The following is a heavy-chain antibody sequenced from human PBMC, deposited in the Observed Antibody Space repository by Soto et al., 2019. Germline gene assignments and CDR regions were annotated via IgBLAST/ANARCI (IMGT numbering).Heavy chain of an antibody. V-gene: IGHV3-48*01. CDR3: ARDWPPFYYDSSGDAFDI. D-gene: IGHD3-22*01. J-gene: IGHJ3*02. CDR2: ISSNGSNK. Sequence: SLRLSCAASGFTFSSYSMNWVRQAPGKGLEWVAYISSNGSNKYYADSVKGRFTISRDNSKNTLYLQMNSLRAEDTAVYYCARDWPPFYYDSSGDAFDICGQGTMVTVSS. CDR1: GFTFSSYS.